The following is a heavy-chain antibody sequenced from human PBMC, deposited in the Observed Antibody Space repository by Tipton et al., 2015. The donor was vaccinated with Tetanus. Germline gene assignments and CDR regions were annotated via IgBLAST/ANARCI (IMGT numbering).Heavy chain of an antibody. D-gene: IGHD3-16*01. CDR2: ISPFNENV. J-gene: IGHJ5*02. CDR1: GYTFTHYG. Sequence: QLVQSGAEVKKPGASVKVSCKASGYTFTHYGVNWVRQAPGQGLEWMGWISPFNENVNYAEKFQARLTMTTDRSTATVYMDLRSGRCDGTAVYYFAGGGGRGPHGYFEPWGQGTLVTASS. CDR3: AGGGGRGPHGYFEP. V-gene: IGHV1-18*01.